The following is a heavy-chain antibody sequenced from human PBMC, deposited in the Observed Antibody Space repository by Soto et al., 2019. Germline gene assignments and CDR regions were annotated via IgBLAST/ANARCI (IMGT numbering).Heavy chain of an antibody. CDR3: ASLVPGYSSSWAPDDY. Sequence: GTSVKVSCEACGDSFTSYGISWVRQAPGQGLEWMGWISAYNGNTNYAQKLQGRVTMTTDTSTSTAYMELRSLRSDDTAVYYCASLVPGYSSSWAPDDYWGQGTLVTVSS. J-gene: IGHJ4*02. D-gene: IGHD6-13*01. CDR2: ISAYNGNT. V-gene: IGHV1-18*01. CDR1: GDSFTSYG.